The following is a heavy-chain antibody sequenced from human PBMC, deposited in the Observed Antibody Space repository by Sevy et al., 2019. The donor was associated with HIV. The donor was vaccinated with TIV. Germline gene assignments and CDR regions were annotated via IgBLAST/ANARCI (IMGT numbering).Heavy chain of an antibody. CDR2: ISWDGGST. Sequence: GGSLRLSCAASGFTFDDYTMHWVRQAPGKGLEWVSLISWDGGSTYYADSVKGRFTISRDNSKNSLYLQMNSLRTEDTALYYCAKYATEYGRFKGMDVWGQGTTVTVSS. J-gene: IGHJ6*02. CDR1: GFTFDDYT. CDR3: AKYATEYGRFKGMDV. D-gene: IGHD6-6*01. V-gene: IGHV3-43*01.